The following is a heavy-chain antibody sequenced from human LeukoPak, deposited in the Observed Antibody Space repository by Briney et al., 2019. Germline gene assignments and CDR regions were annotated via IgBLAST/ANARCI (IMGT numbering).Heavy chain of an antibody. D-gene: IGHD3-10*01. CDR3: VVRGVISDFDY. CDR2: IYTSGST. J-gene: IGHJ4*02. CDR1: GGSISSYY. Sequence: SETLSLTCTVSGGSISSYYWSWIRQPAGKGLEWLGRIYTSGSTNYNPSLKSRVTMSVDTSKNQFSLKLSSVTAADTAVYYCVVRGVISDFDYWGQGTLVTVSS. V-gene: IGHV4-4*07.